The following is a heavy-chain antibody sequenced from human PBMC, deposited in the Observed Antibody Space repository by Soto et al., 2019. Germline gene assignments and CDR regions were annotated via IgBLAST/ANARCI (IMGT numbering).Heavy chain of an antibody. V-gene: IGHV3-23*01. CDR3: AKSHEFGVVILYYFDY. CDR1: GFTFSSYD. CDR2: ISGSGGST. D-gene: IGHD3-3*01. J-gene: IGHJ4*02. Sequence: GSLRLSCAASGFTFSSYDMSWVRQAPGKGLEWVSAISGSGGSTYYADSVKGRFTISRDNSKNTLYLQMNSLRAEDTAVYYCAKSHEFGVVILYYFDYWGQGTLVTVSS.